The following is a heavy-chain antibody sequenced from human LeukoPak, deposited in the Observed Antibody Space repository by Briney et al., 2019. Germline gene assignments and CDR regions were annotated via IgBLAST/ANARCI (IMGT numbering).Heavy chain of an antibody. CDR1: GFTFSTYW. Sequence: PGGSLRLSCSASGFTFSTYWMHWVRQVPGKGLVWVARITNDDTTYADSVKGRFAIFRDNAKDTLYLQMNSLRDEDTAVYYCAREDWSIWNWGQGTLVTVSP. CDR3: AREDWSIWN. D-gene: IGHD3/OR15-3a*01. CDR2: ITNDDT. J-gene: IGHJ4*02. V-gene: IGHV3-74*03.